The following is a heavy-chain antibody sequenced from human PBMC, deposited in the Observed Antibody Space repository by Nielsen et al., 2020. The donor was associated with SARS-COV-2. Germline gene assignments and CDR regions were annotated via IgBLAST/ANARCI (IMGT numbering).Heavy chain of an antibody. D-gene: IGHD6-19*01. Sequence: VRQAPGKGLEWVGRIKSKTDGGTTDYAAPVKGRFTISRDDSKNTLYLQMNSLKTEDTAVYYCTTDSQIAVAGKYYYYYYGMDVWGQGTTVTVSS. V-gene: IGHV3-15*01. CDR3: TTDSQIAVAGKYYYYYYGMDV. CDR2: IKSKTDGGTT. J-gene: IGHJ6*02.